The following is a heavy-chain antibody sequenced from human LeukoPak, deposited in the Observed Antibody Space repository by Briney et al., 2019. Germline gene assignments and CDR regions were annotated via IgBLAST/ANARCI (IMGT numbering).Heavy chain of an antibody. CDR3: ATHSRAGSGGSENAFEI. V-gene: IGHV4-34*01. CDR2: INHSGST. CDR1: GGSFSGYY. J-gene: IGHJ3*02. Sequence: SETLSLTCAVYGGSFSGYYWSWIRQPPGKGLEWIGEINHSGSTNYNPSLKSRVTISVDTSKNQFSLKLNSVTAADTAVYYCATHSRAGSGGSENAFEIWGQGTMVTVSS. D-gene: IGHD5-12*01.